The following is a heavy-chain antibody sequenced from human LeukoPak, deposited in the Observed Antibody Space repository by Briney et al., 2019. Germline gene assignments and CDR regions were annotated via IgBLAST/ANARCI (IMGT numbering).Heavy chain of an antibody. CDR3: ARGYDILTGFGY. J-gene: IGHJ4*02. CDR1: GGSISSGGYS. CDR2: IYHSGST. Sequence: SQTLSLTCAVSGGSISSGGYSWSWIRQPPGKGLEWIGYIYHSGSTYYNPSLKSRVTISVDRSKNQFSLKLSSVTAADTAVYYCARGYDILTGFGYRGQGTLVTVSS. V-gene: IGHV4-30-2*01. D-gene: IGHD3-9*01.